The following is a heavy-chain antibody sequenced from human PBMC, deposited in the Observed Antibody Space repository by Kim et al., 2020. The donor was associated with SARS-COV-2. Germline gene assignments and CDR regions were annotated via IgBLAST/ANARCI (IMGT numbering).Heavy chain of an antibody. Sequence: SSVKVSCKASGGTFSSYAISWVRQAPGQGLERMGRIIPILGIANYAQKFQGRVTITADKSTSTAYMELSSLRSEDTAVYYCAREGVKKHIVVAYYYGMDVWGQGTTVTVSS. CDR2: IIPILGIA. D-gene: IGHD2-21*01. J-gene: IGHJ6*02. V-gene: IGHV1-69*04. CDR1: GGTFSSYA. CDR3: AREGVKKHIVVAYYYGMDV.